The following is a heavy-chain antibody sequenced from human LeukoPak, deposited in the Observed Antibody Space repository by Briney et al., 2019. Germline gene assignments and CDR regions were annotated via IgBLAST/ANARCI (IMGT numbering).Heavy chain of an antibody. CDR2: ISGSGGST. CDR3: AKDLSRSGSYFDY. CDR1: GFTFSSYA. J-gene: IGHJ4*02. Sequence: GGSLRLSCAASGFTFSSYAMTWVRQAPGKGLEWVSAISGSGGSTYYADSVKGRFTISRDNSKNTLYLQMNSLRAEDTAVYYCAKDLSRSGSYFDYWGQGTLVTVSS. V-gene: IGHV3-23*01. D-gene: IGHD1-26*01.